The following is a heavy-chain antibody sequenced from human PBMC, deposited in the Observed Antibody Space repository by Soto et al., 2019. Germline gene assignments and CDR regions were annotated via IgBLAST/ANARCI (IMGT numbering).Heavy chain of an antibody. J-gene: IGHJ4*02. CDR2: IIPILGIA. CDR1: GGTFSSYT. CDR3: AKEYCDTSRCFLPDY. D-gene: IGHD2-2*01. V-gene: IGHV1-69*04. Sequence: SVKVSCKASGGTFSSYTISWVRQAPGQGLEWMGRIIPILGIANYAQKFQGRVTMTTDTSTSTAYMELRSLRSDDTAVYFCAKEYCDTSRCFLPDYWGQGALVTVSS.